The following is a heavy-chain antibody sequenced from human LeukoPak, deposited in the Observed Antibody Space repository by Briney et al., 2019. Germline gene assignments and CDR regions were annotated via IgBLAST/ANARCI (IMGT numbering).Heavy chain of an antibody. CDR2: IYYSGST. CDR1: GGSISSSSYY. Sequence: SETLSLTCTVSGGSISSSSYYWGWIRQPPGKGLEWIGSIYYSGSTYYNPSLKSRVTISVDTSKNQFSLKLSSVTAADTAVYFCVVVQWLREYNWFDPWGQGILVTVSS. D-gene: IGHD5-12*01. V-gene: IGHV4-39*07. CDR3: VVVQWLREYNWFDP. J-gene: IGHJ5*02.